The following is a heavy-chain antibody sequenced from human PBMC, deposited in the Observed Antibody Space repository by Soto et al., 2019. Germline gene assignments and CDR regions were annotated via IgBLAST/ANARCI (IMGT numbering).Heavy chain of an antibody. J-gene: IGHJ4*02. V-gene: IGHV1-24*01. CDR2: FDPEDGET. CDR3: ATPFGVVRYFDY. D-gene: IGHD3-3*01. Sequence: XSVKVSCKVSVYTLTELSMHWVRQAPGKGLEWMGGFDPEDGETIYAQKFQGRVTMTEDTSTDTAYMELSSLRSEDTAVYYCATPFGVVRYFDYWGQGTLVTVPQ. CDR1: VYTLTELS.